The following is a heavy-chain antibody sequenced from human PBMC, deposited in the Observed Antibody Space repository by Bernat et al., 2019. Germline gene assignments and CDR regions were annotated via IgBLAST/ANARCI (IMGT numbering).Heavy chain of an antibody. CDR1: GFTFSSYS. CDR3: VKDLHTDVDY. J-gene: IGHJ4*02. CDR2: IGPNGNGP. D-gene: IGHD5-18*01. V-gene: IGHV3-64D*06. Sequence: ELQLVESGGGWVQPGGSLRLSCSDFGFTFSSYSMYWVRQAPGKGLEYVSGIGPNGNGPYYVDSVKGRFTISRDNSKDTLYLQMSSLRVEDTAVYYCVKDLHTDVDYWGQGIEVTVSS.